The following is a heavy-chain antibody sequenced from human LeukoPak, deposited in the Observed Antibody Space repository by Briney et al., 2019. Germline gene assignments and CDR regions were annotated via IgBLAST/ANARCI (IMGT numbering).Heavy chain of an antibody. D-gene: IGHD5-12*01. CDR1: GGSISSSSYY. Sequence: NPSETLSLTCTVSGGSISSSSYYWGWIRQPPGKGLEWIGSIYYSGSTYYNPSLKSRSPVTIFADTSNNQFSLRLSSVTAADTAVYYCVRWQVGTMKDFWGQGTLVTVSS. CDR2: IYYSGST. V-gene: IGHV4-39*01. CDR3: VRWQVGTMKDF. J-gene: IGHJ4*02.